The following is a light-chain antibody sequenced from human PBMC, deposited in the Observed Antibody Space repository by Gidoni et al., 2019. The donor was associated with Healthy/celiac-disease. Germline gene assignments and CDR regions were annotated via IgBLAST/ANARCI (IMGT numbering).Light chain of an antibody. CDR1: QSVSRSY. J-gene: IGKJ2*01. CDR3: QQYGSSPSYT. V-gene: IGKV3-20*01. CDR2: GAS. Sequence: DIVLTQSPGTLSLSPGERATLSCRARQSVSRSYLAWYQQKPGQATRLLIYGASSRSTGTPARFSGRWSGTDFTLTISRLEPEDFAVYYCQQYGSSPSYTFGQGTKLEIK.